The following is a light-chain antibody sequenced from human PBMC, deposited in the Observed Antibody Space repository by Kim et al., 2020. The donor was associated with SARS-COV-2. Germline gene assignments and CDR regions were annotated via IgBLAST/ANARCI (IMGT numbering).Light chain of an antibody. Sequence: ATTGDKVTISCRMSQGIGSYLAWYQQKPGKAPELLISAASTLQSEVPSRFSGSGSGTDFTLTISRLQSEDFATYYCQQYYTFPLTFGGGTKVDIK. CDR1: QGIGSY. CDR3: QQYYTFPLT. J-gene: IGKJ4*01. V-gene: IGKV1D-8*02. CDR2: AAS.